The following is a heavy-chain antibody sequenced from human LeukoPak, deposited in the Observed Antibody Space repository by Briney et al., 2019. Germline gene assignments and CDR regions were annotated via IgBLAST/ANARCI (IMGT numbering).Heavy chain of an antibody. Sequence: KPSETLSLTCTVSGDSVSGYYGSWIRQPPGKGLERIGYFYTSANTNYNPSLKSRVTMSVDTSKNQFSLKLSSVTAADTAVYYCARGLRDEERHYGYYYMDVWGKGTTVTVSS. D-gene: IGHD3-22*01. V-gene: IGHV4-4*09. CDR2: FYTSANT. CDR3: ARGLRDEERHYGYYYMDV. J-gene: IGHJ6*03. CDR1: GDSVSGYY.